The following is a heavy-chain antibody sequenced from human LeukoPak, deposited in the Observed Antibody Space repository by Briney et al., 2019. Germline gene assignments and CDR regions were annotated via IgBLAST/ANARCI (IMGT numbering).Heavy chain of an antibody. CDR1: GFPFTDHF. V-gene: IGHV3-72*01. Sequence: GGSLRLSCADSGFPFTDHFMDWVRQAPGKGLEWIGHSRNKDNSFSTEYAASVKGRFMISRDGSKNSLYLQMDSLKTEDTAVYYCTKGSGYDGGSYDSWGQGTLVTVSS. D-gene: IGHD5-12*01. J-gene: IGHJ4*02. CDR3: TKGSGYDGGSYDS. CDR2: SRNKDNSFST.